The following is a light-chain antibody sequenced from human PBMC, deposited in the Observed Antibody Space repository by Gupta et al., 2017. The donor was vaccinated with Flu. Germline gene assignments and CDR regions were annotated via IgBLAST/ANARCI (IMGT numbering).Light chain of an antibody. CDR1: TSNVGSNA. CDR2: ITK. J-gene: IGLJ3*02. CDR3: YSWADNLTGPSGV. Sequence: TISCSGTTSNVGSNAVNVYQQVPGTAPNPLIFITKQRPSGVPARFSCSESGSSASLAISSTRSEDEADYYCYSWADNLTGPSGVFGGGTAVTVL. V-gene: IGLV1-44*01.